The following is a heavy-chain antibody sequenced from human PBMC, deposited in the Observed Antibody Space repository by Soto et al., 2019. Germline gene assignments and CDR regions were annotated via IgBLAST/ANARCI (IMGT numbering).Heavy chain of an antibody. CDR3: AKSHTTSGWYVTTDY. CDR1: GFTFGDYA. Sequence: SLRLSGAASGFTFGDYAMQWVRQDPGKGLEWVSAISWNSGSIDYADSVKGRFTISRDNAKNSLYLQMNSLRAEDTALYYCAKSHTTSGWYVTTDYWGQGTLVTVSS. V-gene: IGHV3-9*01. J-gene: IGHJ4*02. CDR2: ISWNSGSI. D-gene: IGHD6-19*01.